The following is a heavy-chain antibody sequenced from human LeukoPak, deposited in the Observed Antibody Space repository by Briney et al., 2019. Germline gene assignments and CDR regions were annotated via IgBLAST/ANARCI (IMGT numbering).Heavy chain of an antibody. V-gene: IGHV5-51*01. D-gene: IGHD3-22*01. CDR1: GYSFTSYW. CDR2: IYPGDSDT. Sequence: GESLKISCKGSGYSFTSYWIGWVRQMPGKGLEWMGIIYPGDSDTRYSPSFQGQVTISADKYNSTAYLQWSSLTASDTAMYYCARHDALLPLHYFDYWGQGTLVTASS. J-gene: IGHJ4*02. CDR3: ARHDALLPLHYFDY.